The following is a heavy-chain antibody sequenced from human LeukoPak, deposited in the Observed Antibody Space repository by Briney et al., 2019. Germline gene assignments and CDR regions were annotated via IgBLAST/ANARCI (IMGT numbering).Heavy chain of an antibody. D-gene: IGHD3-22*01. J-gene: IGHJ3*02. CDR2: INTNTGNP. V-gene: IGHV7-4-1*02. Sequence: GASVKVSCKASGYTFTSYAMNWVRQAPGQGLEWMGWINTNTGNPTYAQGFTGRFVFSLDTSVSTAYLQISSLKAEDTAVYYCARVGYYYDSSGYVPYRIAFDIWGQGTMVTVSS. CDR1: GYTFTSYA. CDR3: ARVGYYYDSSGYVPYRIAFDI.